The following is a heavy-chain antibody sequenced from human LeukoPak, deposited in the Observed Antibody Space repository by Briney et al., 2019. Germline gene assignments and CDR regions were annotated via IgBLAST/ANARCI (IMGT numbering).Heavy chain of an antibody. CDR3: ARRGYDSSGYYALGY. J-gene: IGHJ4*02. Sequence: SETLSLTCAVYGGSFRGYYWSWIRQPPGKGLEWIGEINHSGSTNYNPSLKGRVTISVDTSKNQFSLKLSSVTAADTAVYYCARRGYDSSGYYALGYWGQGTLVTVSS. V-gene: IGHV4-34*01. CDR2: INHSGST. CDR1: GGSFRGYY. D-gene: IGHD3-22*01.